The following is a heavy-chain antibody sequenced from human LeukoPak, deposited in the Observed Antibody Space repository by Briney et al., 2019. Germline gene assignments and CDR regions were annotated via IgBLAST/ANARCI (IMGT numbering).Heavy chain of an antibody. Sequence: ASVKVSRKASGYTFTSYYMHWVRQALGQGLEWMGWMNPNSGDTAYAQNFQGRVTISRTTSQSTAYMELSSLRSEDTAVYYCASANYQHWGQGTLVTVSS. D-gene: IGHD2-8*01. V-gene: IGHV1-8*03. CDR2: MNPNSGDT. CDR1: GYTFTSYY. CDR3: ASANYQH. J-gene: IGHJ1*01.